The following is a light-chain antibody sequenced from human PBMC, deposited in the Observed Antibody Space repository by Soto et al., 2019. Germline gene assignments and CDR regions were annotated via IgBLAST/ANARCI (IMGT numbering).Light chain of an antibody. CDR1: QSLLDSDGDTY. CDR3: MQATQFPHT. J-gene: IGKJ2*01. CDR2: KTS. V-gene: IGKV2-24*01. Sequence: DIVMTQTPLSSPVTLGQPASISCRSSQSLLDSDGDTYLSWLQQRPGQPPRLLIYKTSSRFSGVTDRFSGSGAGTDFTLKISTVEVEDVGVYYCMQATQFPHTFGQGTKLEI.